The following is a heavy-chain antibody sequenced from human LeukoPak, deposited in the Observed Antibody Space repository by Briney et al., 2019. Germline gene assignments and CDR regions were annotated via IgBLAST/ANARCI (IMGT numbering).Heavy chain of an antibody. Sequence: GASVKVSCKASGYTFTNYYIHWVRQAPGQGLEWMGIINPSGGSTNFAQKFQGRVTMTTDTSTITVYMELSSLRSEDTAVYYCARGPNWGSPVALDYWGQGTLVTVSS. D-gene: IGHD7-27*01. CDR1: GYTFTNYY. J-gene: IGHJ4*02. CDR3: ARGPNWGSPVALDY. V-gene: IGHV1-46*01. CDR2: INPSGGST.